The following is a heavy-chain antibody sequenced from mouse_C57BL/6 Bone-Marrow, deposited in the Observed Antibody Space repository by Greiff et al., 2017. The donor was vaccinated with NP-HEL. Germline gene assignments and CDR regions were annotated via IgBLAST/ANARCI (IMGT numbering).Heavy chain of an antibody. V-gene: IGHV8-12*01. D-gene: IGHD1-1*01. CDR1: GFSLSTSGMG. Sequence: QVTLKESGPGILQSSQTLSLTCSFSGFSLSTSGMGVSWIRQPSGKGLEWLAHIYWDDAKRYNPSLKSRLTISKDTSRNQVFLKITSVDTADTATYYCACRYFNWYFDVWGTGTTVTVAS. CDR3: ACRYFNWYFDV. CDR2: IYWDDAK. J-gene: IGHJ1*03.